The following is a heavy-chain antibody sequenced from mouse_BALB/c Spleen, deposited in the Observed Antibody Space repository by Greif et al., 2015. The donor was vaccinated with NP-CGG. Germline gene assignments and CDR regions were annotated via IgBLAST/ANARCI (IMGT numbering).Heavy chain of an antibody. CDR3: ARRTGTEAMDY. Sequence: VVESGPELVKPGASVKISCKASGYTFTDYYINWVKQKPGQGLEWIGWVYLGSGNTKYNEKFKGKATLTVDTSSSTAYMQLSSLTSEDTAVYFCARRTGTEAMDYWGQGTSVTVSS. CDR1: GYTFTDYY. J-gene: IGHJ4*01. CDR2: VYLGSGNT. V-gene: IGHV1-84*02. D-gene: IGHD4-1*01.